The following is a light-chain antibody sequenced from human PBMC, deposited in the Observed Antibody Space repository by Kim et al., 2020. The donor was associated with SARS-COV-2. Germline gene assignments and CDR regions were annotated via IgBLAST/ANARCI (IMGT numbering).Light chain of an antibody. Sequence: SYELTQPPSVSVAPGKTARVSCGGNSIGSKSVHWYQQKSGQAPVVVIYYDSDRPSGIPERFSGSNSGNTATLTISRVEAGDEVAYYCQVWDSSSDHRVVFGGGTQLTVL. J-gene: IGLJ2*01. V-gene: IGLV3-21*04. CDR1: SIGSKS. CDR2: YDS. CDR3: QVWDSSSDHRVV.